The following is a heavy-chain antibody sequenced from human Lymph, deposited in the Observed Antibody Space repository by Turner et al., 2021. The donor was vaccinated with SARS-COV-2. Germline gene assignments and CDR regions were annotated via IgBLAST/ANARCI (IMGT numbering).Heavy chain of an antibody. V-gene: IGHV3-23*01. CDR2: ISGSGART. CDR1: GFTFSNYA. J-gene: IGHJ4*02. CDR3: AKSPLGEDYFDY. Sequence: EVQLLESGGDLVQPGGSLRLSCAASGFTFSNYAISWVRQSPGKGLEGVSDISGSGARTYYADSVKGRFTISRDNSKNTLFLQMNSLRADDTAIYYCAKSPLGEDYFDYWGQGTLVTVSS. D-gene: IGHD3-16*01.